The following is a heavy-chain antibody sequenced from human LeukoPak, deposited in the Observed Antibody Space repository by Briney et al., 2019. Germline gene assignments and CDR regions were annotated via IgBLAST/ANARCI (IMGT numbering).Heavy chain of an antibody. CDR1: GFTFNTYA. D-gene: IGHD5-24*01. Sequence: GGSLRLSCAASGFTFNTYAMSWVRQAPGKGLEWVSTINGDGSSTFYADSAKGRFTISRDNSKNTLYLQMNSLRADDTALYYCARESSGWLQLFDYWGQGTLVTVSS. J-gene: IGHJ4*02. CDR3: ARESSGWLQLFDY. V-gene: IGHV3-23*01. CDR2: INGDGSST.